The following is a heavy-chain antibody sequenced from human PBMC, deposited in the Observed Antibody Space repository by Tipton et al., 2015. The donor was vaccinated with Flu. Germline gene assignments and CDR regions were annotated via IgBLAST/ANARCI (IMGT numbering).Heavy chain of an antibody. CDR2: IYYSGST. V-gene: IGHV4-39*01. Sequence: TLSLTCTVSGGSISSRSPYWGWVRQPPGQGLEWIGTIYYSGSTYYKPSLRSRVTISVDTSNSQFSLKLSSVTAADTAVYYCVRGLVGNYDDYWGQGALVTVSS. J-gene: IGHJ4*02. CDR1: GGSISSRSPY. CDR3: VRGLVGNYDDY.